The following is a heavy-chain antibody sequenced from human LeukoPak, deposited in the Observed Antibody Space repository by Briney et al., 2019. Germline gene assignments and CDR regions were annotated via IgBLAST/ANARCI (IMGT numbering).Heavy chain of an antibody. CDR1: GFTFSSYG. D-gene: IGHD2-21*02. J-gene: IGHJ6*02. Sequence: LPGGSLRLSCAASGFTFSSYGMHWVCQAPGKGLEWVAVIWYDGSNKYYADSVKGRFTISRDNSKNTLYLQMNSLRAEDTAVYYCAEDIKSRDPGDVWGQGTTVTVSS. CDR2: IWYDGSNK. CDR3: AEDIKSRDPGDV. V-gene: IGHV3-33*06.